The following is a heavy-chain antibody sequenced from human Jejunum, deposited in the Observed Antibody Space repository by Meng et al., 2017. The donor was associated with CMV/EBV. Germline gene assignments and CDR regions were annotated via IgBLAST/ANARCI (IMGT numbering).Heavy chain of an antibody. CDR1: GASISTNPYY. Sequence: VSGASISTNPYYWSWIRQPPGKWLEWIGTIYYSGTTYYNPSLKSRVTISADTSNNQFSLELSSVTAADTAVYYCARRVRGTYSKEADWGQGTLVTVSS. CDR3: ARRVRGTYSKEAD. J-gene: IGHJ4*02. D-gene: IGHD3-10*01. V-gene: IGHV4-39*01. CDR2: IYYSGTT.